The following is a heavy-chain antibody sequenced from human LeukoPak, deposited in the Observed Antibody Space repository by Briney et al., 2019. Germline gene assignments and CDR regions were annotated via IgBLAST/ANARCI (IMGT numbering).Heavy chain of an antibody. CDR1: GGSISSDNYY. V-gene: IGHV4-61*02. CDR3: AQSDVGYGRIDY. Sequence: PSQTLSLTCTVSGGSISSDNYYWGWIRQPGGEGLEWIGRIYASGSTNYGPSLKSQFTVSVDTSKSPFSLKLSSVTAADTAVYYCAQSDVGYGRIDYWGQGTLVTVSS. CDR2: IYASGST. J-gene: IGHJ4*02. D-gene: IGHD5-12*01.